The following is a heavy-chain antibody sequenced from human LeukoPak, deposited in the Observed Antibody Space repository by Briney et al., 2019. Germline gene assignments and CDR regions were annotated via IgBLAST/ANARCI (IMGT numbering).Heavy chain of an antibody. Sequence: ASVKVSCKASGYTFTIYYLTWVRQAPGQGLEWMGIINPNGGSTAYAQRFQGRVTVTRDTSTSTVYMDLSSLRSEDTAVYYCARDRSGWSRDYWGQGTLVTVSS. CDR2: INPNGGST. D-gene: IGHD6-19*01. J-gene: IGHJ4*02. CDR3: ARDRSGWSRDY. V-gene: IGHV1-46*01. CDR1: GYTFTIYY.